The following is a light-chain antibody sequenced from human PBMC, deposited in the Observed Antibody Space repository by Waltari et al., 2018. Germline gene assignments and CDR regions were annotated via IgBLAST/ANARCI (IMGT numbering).Light chain of an antibody. CDR2: EAS. Sequence: EIVLTQSPGTLSLPPGERATLSCRASQSVSRFLAWYQQKPGQAPRLLIYEASSRANDIPDRFSGSGSGTDFSLTISRLEPEDFAVYYCQKYGTLPATFGQGTKVEIK. V-gene: IGKV3-20*01. J-gene: IGKJ1*01. CDR3: QKYGTLPAT. CDR1: QSVSRF.